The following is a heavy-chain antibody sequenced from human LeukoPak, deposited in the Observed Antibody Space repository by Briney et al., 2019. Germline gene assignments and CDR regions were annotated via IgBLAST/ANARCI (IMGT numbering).Heavy chain of an antibody. CDR1: GFTFSSYG. J-gene: IGHJ6*03. CDR3: ARDAGYSYGWRNYYYYYMDV. Sequence: PGGSLRLSCAASGFTFSSYGMHWVRQAPGKGLEWVAVISYDGSNKYYADSVKGRFTISRDNSKNTLYLQMNSLRAEDTAVYYCARDAGYSYGWRNYYYYYMDVWGKGTTVTVSS. D-gene: IGHD5-18*01. CDR2: ISYDGSNK. V-gene: IGHV3-30*03.